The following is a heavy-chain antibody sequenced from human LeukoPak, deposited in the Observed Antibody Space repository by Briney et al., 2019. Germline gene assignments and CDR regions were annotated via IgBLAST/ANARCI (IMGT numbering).Heavy chain of an antibody. J-gene: IGHJ4*02. D-gene: IGHD5-18*01. V-gene: IGHV1-18*01. CDR2: ISAYNGNT. CDR3: ARMDTAMVRGDIDY. CDR1: GYTFTVYG. Sequence: ASVTVSCTASGYTFTVYGISWVRQAPGQGLEWMGWISAYNGNTNYAQKLQGRVTMTTDTSTSTAYMELRSLRSDDTAVYYCARMDTAMVRGDIDYWGQGTLVTVSS.